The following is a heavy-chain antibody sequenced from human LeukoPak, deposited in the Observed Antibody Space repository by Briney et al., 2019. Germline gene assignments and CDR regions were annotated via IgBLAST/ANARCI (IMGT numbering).Heavy chain of an antibody. CDR2: IHYSGST. D-gene: IGHD2-2*01. CDR1: GGSISSNNYY. CDR3: ARLIVVVPAAPFDY. Sequence: SETLSLTCTVSGGSISSNNYYWGWIRQPPGKGLEWIGSIHYSGSTYYNASLKSRVTISADTSKNQFSLKLRSVSAADTAVYYCARLIVVVPAAPFDYWGQGTLVTVSS. J-gene: IGHJ4*02. V-gene: IGHV4-39*01.